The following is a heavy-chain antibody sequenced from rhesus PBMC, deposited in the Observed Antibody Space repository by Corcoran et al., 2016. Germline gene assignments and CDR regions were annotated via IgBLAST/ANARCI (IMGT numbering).Heavy chain of an antibody. J-gene: IGHJ4*01. V-gene: IGHV4-76*01. CDR3: ARAGSSGWSVFYYFDY. CDR2: TYGSRRST. CDR1: GGSISIGYD. D-gene: IGHD6S26*01. Sequence: QVHLQESGPGVVRPSESLSLNCAVSGGSISIGYDWSWIRQPPGKGLAWIGYTYGSRRSTNNSPTLKNRPTISTDAPKNQCSLKLSSVTAADTSVYYCARAGSSGWSVFYYFDYWGQGVLVTVSS.